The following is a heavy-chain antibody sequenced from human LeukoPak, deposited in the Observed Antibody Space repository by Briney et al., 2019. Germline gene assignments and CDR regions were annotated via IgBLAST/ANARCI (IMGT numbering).Heavy chain of an antibody. D-gene: IGHD6-19*01. CDR2: MSGSGATA. J-gene: IGHJ4*02. CDR3: AKDNAQWPRVFDY. V-gene: IGHV3-23*01. CDR1: GFSLSYYA. Sequence: GGSLRLSCAASGFSLSYYAMSWVRQAPGKGLEWVSGMSGSGATAYYADSVKGRFAISRDNSDNTVYLQMSNLSAEDTAVYYCAKDNAQWPRVFDYWGQGTLVTVSS.